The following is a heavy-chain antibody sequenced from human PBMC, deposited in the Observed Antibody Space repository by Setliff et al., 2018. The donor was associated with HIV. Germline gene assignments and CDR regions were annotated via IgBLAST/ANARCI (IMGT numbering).Heavy chain of an antibody. V-gene: IGHV3-33*01. CDR3: ASSWGNSSGWTIDY. CDR1: GFTFSSYG. D-gene: IGHD6-19*01. CDR2: IWYDGSNK. J-gene: IGHJ4*02. Sequence: PGGSLRLSCAASGFTFSSYGMHWVRQAPGKGLEWVAVIWYDGSNKYYADSVKGRFTISRDNSKNMLYLQMNSLRAEDTAVYYCASSWGNSSGWTIDYWGQGTLVTVSS.